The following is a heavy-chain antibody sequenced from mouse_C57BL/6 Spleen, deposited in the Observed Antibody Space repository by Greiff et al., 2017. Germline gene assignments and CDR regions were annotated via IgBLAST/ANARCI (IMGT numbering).Heavy chain of an antibody. CDR2: IYPGSGST. D-gene: IGHD2-1*01. CDR1: GYTFTSYW. V-gene: IGHV1-55*01. CDR3: ARGGNGNYGDY. Sequence: QVQLQQPGAELVKPGASVKMSCKASGYTFTSYWITWVKQRPGQGLEWIGDIYPGSGSTNYNEKFKSKATLTVDTSSSTADMQLSSLTAEDSAVYYCARGGNGNYGDYWGQGTTLTVSS. J-gene: IGHJ2*01.